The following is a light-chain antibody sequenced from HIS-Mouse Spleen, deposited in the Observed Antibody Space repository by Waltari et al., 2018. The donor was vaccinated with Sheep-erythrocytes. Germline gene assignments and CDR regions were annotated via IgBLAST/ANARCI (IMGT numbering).Light chain of an antibody. V-gene: IGLV2-8*01. J-gene: IGLJ3*02. CDR2: EVS. Sequence: QSALTHPPSASGSPGQSVTISCTGTSSDVGGYNYVSWYQQHPGKAPKLMIYEVSKRPSGVPARFSGSKSGNTASLTVSGLQAEDEADYYCSSYAGSNNWVFGGGTKLTVL. CDR3: SSYAGSNNWV. CDR1: SSDVGGYNY.